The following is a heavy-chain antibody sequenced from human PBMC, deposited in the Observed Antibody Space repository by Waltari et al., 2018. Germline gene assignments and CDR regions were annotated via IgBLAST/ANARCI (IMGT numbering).Heavy chain of an antibody. Sequence: QVQLQESGPGLVKSSETLSLTCTVSGGSIVRHTFYWAWIRQPPGKRMEWMASINYSGSTYYMPSLKSRVTISVDTSRNQLSLRLTSVTAADTAVYFCVREWSSSSSWFDPWGQGTLVTVSS. CDR3: VREWSSSSSWFDP. CDR2: INYSGST. CDR1: GGSIVRHTFY. V-gene: IGHV4-39*07. J-gene: IGHJ5*02. D-gene: IGHD6-6*01.